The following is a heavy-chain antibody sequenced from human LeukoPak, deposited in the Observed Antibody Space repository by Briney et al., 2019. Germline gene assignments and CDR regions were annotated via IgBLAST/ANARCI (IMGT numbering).Heavy chain of an antibody. V-gene: IGHV4-59*01. Sequence: SETLSLTCTVSGGSISSYYWSWIRQPPGKGLEWIGYIYYSGSTNYNPSLKSRVTISVDTSKNQFSLKLSSVTAADTAVYYCARAVVLGVISWFDPWGQGTLVTVSS. J-gene: IGHJ5*02. CDR3: ARAVVLGVISWFDP. D-gene: IGHD3-10*01. CDR1: GGSISSYY. CDR2: IYYSGST.